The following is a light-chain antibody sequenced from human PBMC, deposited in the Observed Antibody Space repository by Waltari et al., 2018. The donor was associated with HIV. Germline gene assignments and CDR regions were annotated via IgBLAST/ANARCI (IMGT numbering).Light chain of an antibody. Sequence: DIQMTQSPSSLSASVGDTVTITCRASQSISTYLNWYQQKPGKAPNLLIYAASSLQSGVPSRFSGSGSGTDFTLTISSLQPEDFATYSCQQSYSNPRAFGPGTKVEIK. CDR3: QQSYSNPRA. CDR2: AAS. CDR1: QSISTY. V-gene: IGKV1-39*01. J-gene: IGKJ1*01.